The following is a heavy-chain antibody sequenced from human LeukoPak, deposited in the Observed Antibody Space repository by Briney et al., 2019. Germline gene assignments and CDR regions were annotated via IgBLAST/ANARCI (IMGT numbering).Heavy chain of an antibody. D-gene: IGHD5-24*01. CDR2: LYYGVNT. CDR3: VGHLSPLRREDYKWHDY. V-gene: IGHV4-39*01. CDR1: GDSISSHTFF. Sequence: PSETLSLTCSVSGDSISSHTFFWSWIRQPLGKGLEWIGSLYYGVNTYYNPSLKSRVTISGDTANNQFSLKLNSVTPTDTALYYCVGHLSPLRREDYKWHDYWGQGALVTVSS. J-gene: IGHJ4*02.